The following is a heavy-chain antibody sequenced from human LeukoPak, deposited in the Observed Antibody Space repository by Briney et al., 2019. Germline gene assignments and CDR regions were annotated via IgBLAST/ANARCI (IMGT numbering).Heavy chain of an antibody. CDR1: GFTFSSYW. J-gene: IGHJ3*02. V-gene: IGHV3-7*01. CDR2: IKQDGSEK. Sequence: PGGSLRLSCAATGFTFSSYWMSWVRQAPGKGLEWVANIKQDGSEKYYVDSVKGRFTISRDNAMNSLYLQMNSLRAEDTAVYYCARGVVPPNAFDIWGQGTMVTVSS. D-gene: IGHD2-2*01. CDR3: ARGVVPPNAFDI.